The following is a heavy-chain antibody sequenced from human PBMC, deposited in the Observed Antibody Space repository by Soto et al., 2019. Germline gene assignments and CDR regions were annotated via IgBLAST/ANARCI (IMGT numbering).Heavy chain of an antibody. D-gene: IGHD3-16*02. CDR3: ARWPQPRYTADPYAVDV. CDR2: IVPSLDTT. Sequence: VHLVQSGTEVKKPGSSVKVSCKASGGTFSSSGFSWVRQAPGQGLEWMGMIVPSLDTTNYAQKFQARVTITADEVTSTAYMELRSLSSEDTAVYYCARWPQPRYTADPYAVDVWGQGTRVIVSS. J-gene: IGHJ6*02. CDR1: GGTFSSSG. V-gene: IGHV1-69*11.